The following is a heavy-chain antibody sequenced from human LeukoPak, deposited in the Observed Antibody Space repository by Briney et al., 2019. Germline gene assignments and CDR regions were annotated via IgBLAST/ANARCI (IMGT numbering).Heavy chain of an antibody. CDR3: ARDQRYCSSTSCYHGMDV. CDR2: INHSGST. J-gene: IGHJ6*02. CDR1: GGSFSGYY. D-gene: IGHD2-2*01. V-gene: IGHV4-34*01. Sequence: PSETLSLTCAVYGGSFSGYYWSWIRQPPGKGLEWIGEINHSGSTNYNPSLKSRVTISVDTSKNQFSLKLSSVTAADTAVYYCARDQRYCSSTSCYHGMDVWGQGTTVTVSS.